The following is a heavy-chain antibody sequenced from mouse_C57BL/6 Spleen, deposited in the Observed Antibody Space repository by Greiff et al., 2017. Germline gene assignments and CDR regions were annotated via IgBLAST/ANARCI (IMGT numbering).Heavy chain of an antibody. J-gene: IGHJ3*01. CDR2: IYPSDSET. V-gene: IGHV1-61*01. Sequence: QVQLKESGAELVRPGSSVKLSCKASGYTFTSYWMDWVKQRPGQGLEWIGNIYPSDSETHYNQKFKDKATLTVDKSSSTAYMQLSSLTSEDSAVYYCAREGGYYGSFAYWGQGTLVTVSA. CDR1: GYTFTSYW. CDR3: AREGGYYGSFAY. D-gene: IGHD1-1*01.